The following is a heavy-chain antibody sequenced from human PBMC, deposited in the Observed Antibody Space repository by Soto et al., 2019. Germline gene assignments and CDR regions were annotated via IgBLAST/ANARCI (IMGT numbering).Heavy chain of an antibody. J-gene: IGHJ4*02. Sequence: PGGSLRLSCAASGFSFSSYWMHWIRQAPGKGLVWVSRIKSGGSSTTYADSVKGRFTISRDNAKNTLYLQMNSLRAEDTAVYYCAKDRAIYGVAGTEPFDYWGQGTLVTVSS. D-gene: IGHD6-19*01. CDR1: GFSFSSYW. V-gene: IGHV3-74*01. CDR3: AKDRAIYGVAGTEPFDY. CDR2: IKSGGSST.